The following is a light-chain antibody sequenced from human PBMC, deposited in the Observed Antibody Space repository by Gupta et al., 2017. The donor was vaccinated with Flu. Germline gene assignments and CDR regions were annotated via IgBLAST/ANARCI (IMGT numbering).Light chain of an antibody. CDR3: QVWDSRSDHPVV. CDR2: DNR. CDR1: NIGGKS. Sequence: SXVLTQPPSVSXAPGQTARITCGGNNIGGKSVHWYQQKPGQAPVLVVYDNRDRPSGIPERFDGSNSGNTATLTISRVEAGDEADYYCQVWDSRSDHPVVFGGGTKLTVL. V-gene: IGLV3-21*02. J-gene: IGLJ3*02.